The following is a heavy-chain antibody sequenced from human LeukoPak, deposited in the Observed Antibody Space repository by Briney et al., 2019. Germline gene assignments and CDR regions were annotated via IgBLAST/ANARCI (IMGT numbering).Heavy chain of an antibody. CDR3: ARDRSRSYYYDSSGYYSARDYDY. J-gene: IGHJ4*02. D-gene: IGHD3-22*01. CDR2: INPNSGGT. Sequence: ASVKVSCKASGYTFTGYYMHWVRQAPGQGLEWMGWINPNSGGTNYAQKFQGRVTMTRDTSISTAYMELSRLRSDDTAVYHCARDRSRSYYYDSSGYYSARDYDYWGQGTLVTVSS. CDR1: GYTFTGYY. V-gene: IGHV1-2*02.